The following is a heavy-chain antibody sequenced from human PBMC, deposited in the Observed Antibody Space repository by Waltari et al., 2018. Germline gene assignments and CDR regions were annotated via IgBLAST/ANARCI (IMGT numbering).Heavy chain of an antibody. D-gene: IGHD6-19*01. CDR2: INPNSGGT. CDR1: GYTFTGYY. Sequence: QVQLVQSGAEVKKPGASVKVSCKASGYTFTGYYMHWVRQAPGQGLGWMGRINPNSGGTNYAQKFQGRVTMTRDTSISTAYMERSRLRSDDTAVYYCARVVAQQWLVTIHFDYWGQGTLVTVSS. J-gene: IGHJ4*02. V-gene: IGHV1-2*06. CDR3: ARVVAQQWLVTIHFDY.